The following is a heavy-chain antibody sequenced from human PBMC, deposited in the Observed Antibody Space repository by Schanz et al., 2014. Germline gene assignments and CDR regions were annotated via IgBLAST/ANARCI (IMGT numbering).Heavy chain of an antibody. CDR2: ISFDGRNT. V-gene: IGHV3-30*18. D-gene: IGHD6-13*01. Sequence: VQLEESGGGLVQPGGSLRLSCAASGITLSGYGLHWVRQAPGKGLEWVGFISFDGRNTGYAHSVKGRFTISRDNSKNTVNLQMNSLRAEDTAVYYCAKEKEEVAADGSFFDYWGQGTLVTVSS. CDR3: AKEKEEVAADGSFFDY. J-gene: IGHJ4*02. CDR1: GITLSGYG.